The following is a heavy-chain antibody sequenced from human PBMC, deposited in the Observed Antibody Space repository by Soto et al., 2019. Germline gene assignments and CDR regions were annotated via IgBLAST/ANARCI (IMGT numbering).Heavy chain of an antibody. Sequence: QTVGSLRLSCAASGFTFNMYAMSWVRQAPGKGLEWVSGIGGSGTNTYYADFVKGRFTISRDNSKNTLYLQMDSLRAEDTAIYYCARTITGYFWAGAYWGQGTLVTVSS. D-gene: IGHD1-1*01. CDR1: GFTFNMYA. CDR2: IGGSGTNT. V-gene: IGHV3-23*01. J-gene: IGHJ4*02. CDR3: ARTITGYFWAGAY.